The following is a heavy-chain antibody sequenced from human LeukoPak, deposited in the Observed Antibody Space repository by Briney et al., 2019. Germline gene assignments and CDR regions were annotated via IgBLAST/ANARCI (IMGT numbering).Heavy chain of an antibody. D-gene: IGHD3-10*01. J-gene: IGHJ4*02. Sequence: ASVKVSCKASGYTFTGYYMHWVRQAPGQGLEWMGWINPNSGGTNYAQKFQGRVTMTRDTSISPAYMELSRLRSDDTAVYYCARDLFKYGSGSYSHWGQGTLVTVSS. V-gene: IGHV1-2*02. CDR1: GYTFTGYY. CDR3: ARDLFKYGSGSYSH. CDR2: INPNSGGT.